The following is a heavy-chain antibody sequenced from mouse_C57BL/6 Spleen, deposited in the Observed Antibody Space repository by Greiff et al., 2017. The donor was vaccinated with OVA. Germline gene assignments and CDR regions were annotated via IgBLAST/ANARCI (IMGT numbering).Heavy chain of an antibody. V-gene: IGHV2-6-1*01. J-gene: IGHJ4*01. CDR2: IWSDGST. CDR1: GFSLTSYG. CDR3: ARQGSFYYYAMDY. Sequence: VKLVESGPGLVAPSQSLSITCTVSGFSLTSYGVHWVRQPPGKGLEWLVVIWSDGSTTYNSALKSRLSISKVNSKSQVVLKMNSLQTDDTAMYYCARQGSFYYYAMDYWGQGTSVTVSS.